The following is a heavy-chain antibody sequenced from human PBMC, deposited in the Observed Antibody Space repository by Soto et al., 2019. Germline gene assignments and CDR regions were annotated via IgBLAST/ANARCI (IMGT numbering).Heavy chain of an antibody. D-gene: IGHD4-17*01. CDR1: GGSISSYY. V-gene: IGHV4-59*01. CDR3: ARAYGDRYYYYYGMDV. Sequence: SLTCTVSGGSISSYYWSWIRQPPGKGLEWIGYIYYSGSTNYNPSLKSRVTVSVDTSKNQFSLKLSSVTAADTAGYYCARAYGDRYYYYYGMDVWGQGTTVTVSS. CDR2: IYYSGST. J-gene: IGHJ6*02.